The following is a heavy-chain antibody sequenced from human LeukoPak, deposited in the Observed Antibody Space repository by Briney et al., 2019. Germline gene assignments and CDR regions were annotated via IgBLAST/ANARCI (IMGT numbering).Heavy chain of an antibody. CDR3: ARDYCSSTSCPAYYFDY. Sequence: GASVKVSCKASGYTFTSYYMHWVRQAPGQGLEWMGIINPSGGSTSYAQKFQGRGTMTRDTSTSTVYMELSSLRSEDTAVYYCARDYCSSTSCPAYYFDYWGQGTLVTVSS. CDR2: INPSGGST. V-gene: IGHV1-46*01. J-gene: IGHJ4*02. D-gene: IGHD2-2*01. CDR1: GYTFTSYY.